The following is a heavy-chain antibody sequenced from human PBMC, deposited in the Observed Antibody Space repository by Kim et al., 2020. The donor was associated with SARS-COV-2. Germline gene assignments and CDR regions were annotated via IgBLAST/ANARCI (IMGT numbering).Heavy chain of an antibody. CDR3: AKRAGLFCNGGSCYSGYFDY. CDR1: GFTFSSYA. V-gene: IGHV3-23*01. D-gene: IGHD2-15*01. J-gene: IGHJ4*03. Sequence: GGSLRLSCAASGFTFSSYAMSWVRQAPGKGLEWVSAISGSGGSTYYADSVKGRFTISRDNSKNTLYLQMNSLRAEDTAVYYCAKRAGLFCNGGSCYSGYFDYWGQGTLVTVSS. CDR2: ISGSGGST.